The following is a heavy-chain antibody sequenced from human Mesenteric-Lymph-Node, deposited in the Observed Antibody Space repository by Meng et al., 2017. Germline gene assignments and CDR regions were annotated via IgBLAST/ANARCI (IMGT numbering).Heavy chain of an antibody. Sequence: GESLKISCAASGITFSSYAMSWVRQAPGKGLEWVSGISDSGGTTYDADSVKGRFTISRDNAKNSLYLQMTSLGVEDTAVYYCARRQAWGQGTLVTVSS. V-gene: IGHV3-23*01. J-gene: IGHJ5*02. CDR3: ARRQA. CDR1: GITFSSYA. CDR2: ISDSGGTT.